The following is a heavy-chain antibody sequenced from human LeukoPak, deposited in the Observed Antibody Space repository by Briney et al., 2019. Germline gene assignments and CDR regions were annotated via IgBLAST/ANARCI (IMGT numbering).Heavy chain of an antibody. Sequence: PSQTLSLTCTVSGGSISSGSYYWSWIRQPAGKGLEWIGRLYTSGSTNYNPSLKSRVTISVDTSKNQFSLKLSSVTAADTAVYYCARANYDFWSGYLGDWFDPWGQGTLVSVSS. CDR2: LYTSGST. D-gene: IGHD3-3*01. CDR1: GGSISSGSYY. CDR3: ARANYDFWSGYLGDWFDP. J-gene: IGHJ5*02. V-gene: IGHV4-61*02.